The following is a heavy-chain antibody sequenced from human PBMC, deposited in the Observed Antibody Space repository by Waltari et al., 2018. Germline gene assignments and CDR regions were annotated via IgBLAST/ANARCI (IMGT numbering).Heavy chain of an antibody. J-gene: IGHJ4*02. Sequence: QVQLVQSGAEVKKPGSSVKVSCKASGGTFSSYTISWVRQAPGQGLEWMGRIIPNLGIANYAQKFQGRVTITADKSTSTAYMELSSLRSEDTAVYYCATILGSGFGYWGQGTLVTVSS. D-gene: IGHD2-15*01. CDR1: GGTFSSYT. CDR3: ATILGSGFGY. V-gene: IGHV1-69*02. CDR2: IIPNLGIA.